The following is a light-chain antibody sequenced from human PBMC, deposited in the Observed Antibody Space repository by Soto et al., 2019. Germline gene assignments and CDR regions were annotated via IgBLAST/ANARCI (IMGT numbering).Light chain of an antibody. J-gene: IGLJ1*01. CDR2: DVT. CDR1: SSDVGGYNY. V-gene: IGLV2-14*01. Sequence: QSALTQPASVSGSPGQSITISCTGTSSDVGGYNYVSWYQQHPDKAPKLMIYDVTNRPSGISNRFSGSKSGNTASLTISGLQAEDEADYYCSSYTSSNPGVFGTGTKLTVL. CDR3: SSYTSSNPGV.